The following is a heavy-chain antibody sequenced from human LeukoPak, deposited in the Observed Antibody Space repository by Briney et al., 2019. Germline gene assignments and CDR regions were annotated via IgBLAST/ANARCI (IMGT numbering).Heavy chain of an antibody. CDR2: VYYTGST. V-gene: IGHV4-59*01. J-gene: IGHJ4*02. D-gene: IGHD5-24*01. CDR3: ARGAMATTPFFDY. Sequence: SETLSLTCPVSGGSISNYYYWTWIRQPPGKGLAWIGYVYYTGSTNFNPSLKRRVTMPLDTSRNQFSLKLTSLTAADTAVYYCARGAMATTPFFDYWGQGTLVTVSS. CDR1: GGSISNYY.